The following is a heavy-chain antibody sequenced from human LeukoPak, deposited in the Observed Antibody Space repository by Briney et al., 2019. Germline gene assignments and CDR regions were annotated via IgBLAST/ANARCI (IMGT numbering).Heavy chain of an antibody. CDR3: AKAMSTVMGGTDY. Sequence: GGSLRLSCAASGFTFNSYAMSWVRQASGKGLEWVSTVTGCGSATYYADSVKGRFIVSRDNSKNTLYLQMNSLRADDTALYYCAKAMSTVMGGTDYWGQGTLVTVSS. CDR1: GFTFNSYA. D-gene: IGHD4-17*01. CDR2: VTGCGSAT. J-gene: IGHJ4*02. V-gene: IGHV3-23*01.